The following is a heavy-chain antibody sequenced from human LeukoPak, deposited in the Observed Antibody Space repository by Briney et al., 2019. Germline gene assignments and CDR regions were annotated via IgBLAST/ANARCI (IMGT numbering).Heavy chain of an antibody. D-gene: IGHD4-23*01. CDR1: GGSISSGSYY. J-gene: IGHJ4*02. Sequence: PAETLSLTCNVSGGSISSGSYYWAWLRQSPEKGLEWIASIYYSGSTHYNPSLRSRATISRDTSKNKFSLKLSSVSAADTAVYFCARWYEYWGQGTLVTVSS. V-gene: IGHV4-39*01. CDR3: ARWYEY. CDR2: IYYSGST.